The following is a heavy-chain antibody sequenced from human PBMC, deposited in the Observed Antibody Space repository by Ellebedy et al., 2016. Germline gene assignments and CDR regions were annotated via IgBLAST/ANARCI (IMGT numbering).Heavy chain of an antibody. V-gene: IGHV3-30-3*01. Sequence: GESLKISXAASGFTFSSYAMHWVRQAPGKGLEWVAVISYDGSNKYYADSVKGRFTISRDNSKNTLYLQMNSLRAEDTAVYYCTRRWDSSSSDYYYYMDVWGKGTTVTVSS. J-gene: IGHJ6*03. CDR2: ISYDGSNK. CDR3: TRRWDSSSSDYYYYMDV. CDR1: GFTFSSYA. D-gene: IGHD6-6*01.